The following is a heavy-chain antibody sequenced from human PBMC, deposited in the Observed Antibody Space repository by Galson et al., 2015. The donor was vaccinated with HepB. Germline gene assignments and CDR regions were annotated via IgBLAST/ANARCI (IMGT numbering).Heavy chain of an antibody. Sequence: SLRLSCAASGFTFSSYWMHWVRQAPGKGLVWVSRINSDGSSTSYADSVKGRFTISRDNAKNTLYLQMNSLRAEDTAVYYCARGIYCSSTSCYVAGSLGWFDPWGQGTLVTVSS. CDR1: GFTFSSYW. V-gene: IGHV3-74*01. CDR3: ARGIYCSSTSCYVAGSLGWFDP. J-gene: IGHJ5*02. CDR2: INSDGSST. D-gene: IGHD2-2*01.